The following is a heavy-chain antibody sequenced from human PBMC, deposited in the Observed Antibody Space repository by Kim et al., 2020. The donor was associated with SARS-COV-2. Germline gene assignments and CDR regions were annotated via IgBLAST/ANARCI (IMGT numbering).Heavy chain of an antibody. CDR2: ISYDGSNK. Sequence: GGSLRLSCAASGFTFSSYAMHWVRQAPGKGLEWVAVISYDGSNKYYADSVKGRFTISRDNSKNTLYLQMNSLRAEDTAVYYCAREGYSYGYHYYYGMDVWGQGTTVTVSS. CDR3: AREGYSYGYHYYYGMDV. J-gene: IGHJ6*02. V-gene: IGHV3-30-3*01. D-gene: IGHD5-18*01. CDR1: GFTFSSYA.